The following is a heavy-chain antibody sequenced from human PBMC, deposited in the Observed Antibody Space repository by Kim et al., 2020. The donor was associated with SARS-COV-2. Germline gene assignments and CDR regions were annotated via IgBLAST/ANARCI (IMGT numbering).Heavy chain of an antibody. V-gene: IGHV4-4*07. J-gene: IGHJ4*02. Sequence: DYTTYLRRRSPIAVDTSKNQFSLKLNSVTAADTAVYYCARDEAAAAYYFDHWGQGALVTVSS. D-gene: IGHD6-13*01. CDR3: ARDEAAAAYYFDH.